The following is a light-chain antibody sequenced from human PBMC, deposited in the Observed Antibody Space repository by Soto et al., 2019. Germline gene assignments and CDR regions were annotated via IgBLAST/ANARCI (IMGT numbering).Light chain of an antibody. CDR1: SSDVGGYNY. CDR3: ISYAGSNTLL. V-gene: IGLV2-8*01. J-gene: IGLJ2*01. Sequence: QSVLTQPPSASGSPGQSVTISCTGSSSDVGGYNYVSWYQQRPGKAPKLMIFEVTKRPSGVPDRFSGSKSGNTASLTVSGLQAEDEADYYCISYAGSNTLLFGGGTKVTVL. CDR2: EVT.